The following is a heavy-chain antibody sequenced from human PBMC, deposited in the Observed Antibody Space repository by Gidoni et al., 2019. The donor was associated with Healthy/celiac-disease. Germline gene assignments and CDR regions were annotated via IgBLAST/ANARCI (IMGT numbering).Heavy chain of an antibody. V-gene: IGHV4-4*07. Sequence: QVQLQESGPGLVKPSETLSLTCTVSGGSISSYYWSWIRKPAGKGLEWIGRSYTSGSTNYNTALKSRVTMSVDTSKNKFSLKLSSVTAADTAVYYCARDYGSGVCWFDPWGQGTLVTVSS. D-gene: IGHD3-10*01. CDR3: ARDYGSGVCWFDP. CDR1: GGSISSYY. J-gene: IGHJ5*02. CDR2: SYTSGST.